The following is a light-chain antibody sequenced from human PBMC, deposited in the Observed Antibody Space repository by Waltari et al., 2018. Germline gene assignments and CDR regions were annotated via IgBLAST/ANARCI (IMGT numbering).Light chain of an antibody. CDR2: DVN. CDR1: SSEIGGFEY. Sequence: QSALTQPASVSGSPGQSITISCSGTSSEIGGFEYVARYQQHPDKIPRLLIYDVNDRPSGVSNRFSGSKSGNTASLTISGLQAEDEADYYCSSYSSRDTLVFGGGTKVSVL. J-gene: IGLJ1*01. CDR3: SSYSSRDTLV. V-gene: IGLV2-14*03.